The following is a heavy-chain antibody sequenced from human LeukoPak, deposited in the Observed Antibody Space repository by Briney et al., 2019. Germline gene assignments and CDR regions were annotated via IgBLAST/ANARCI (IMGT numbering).Heavy chain of an antibody. CDR2: IYYSGCT. D-gene: IGHD3-3*01. CDR1: GGSISSGDYY. J-gene: IGHJ4*02. CDR3: ARAPVYYDFWSGYYTAIRNDYFDY. V-gene: IGHV4-30-4*01. Sequence: PSQTLSLTCTVSGGSISSGDYYWSWIRQPPGKGLEWIGYIYYSGCTYYNPSLKSRVTISVDTSKNQFSLKLSSVTAADTAVYYCARAPVYYDFWSGYYTAIRNDYFDYWGQGTLVTVSS.